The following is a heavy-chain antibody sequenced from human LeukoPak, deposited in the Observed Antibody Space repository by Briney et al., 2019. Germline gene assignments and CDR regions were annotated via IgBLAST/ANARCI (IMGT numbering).Heavy chain of an antibody. CDR2: IKEDGSEK. J-gene: IGHJ4*02. V-gene: IGHV3-7*03. Sequence: GGSLRLSCAASGFTFSSYSMNWVRQAPGQGLEWVASIKEDGSEKHYVDSVKGRFTISGDNGKNSLYLQMNSLRAEDTAAYYCARDSGWWRFDFWGQGTLVTVSS. CDR3: ARDSGWWRFDF. D-gene: IGHD6-13*01. CDR1: GFTFSSYS.